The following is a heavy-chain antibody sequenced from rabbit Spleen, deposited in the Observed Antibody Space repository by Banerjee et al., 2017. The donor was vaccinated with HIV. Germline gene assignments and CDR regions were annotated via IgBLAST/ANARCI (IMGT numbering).Heavy chain of an antibody. CDR1: GFTISNYW. Sequence: QLEESGGRLVQPGGSLTLSCKAYGFTISNYWMNWVRQAPGKGLEWIGIIYPITETTYYANWVNGRFTISSDNAQNTVDLQMNSLTAADTATYFCAREDVGGSVSLWGQGTLVT. CDR3: AREDVGGSVSL. V-gene: IGHV1S7*01. CDR2: IYPITETT. D-gene: IGHD1-1*01. J-gene: IGHJ4*01.